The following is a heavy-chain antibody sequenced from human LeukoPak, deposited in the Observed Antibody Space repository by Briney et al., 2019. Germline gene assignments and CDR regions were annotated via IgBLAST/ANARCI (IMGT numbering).Heavy chain of an antibody. J-gene: IGHJ5*02. D-gene: IGHD3-22*01. V-gene: IGHV4-39*07. CDR1: GGSISSSSCY. CDR2: IYYSGST. Sequence: SETLSLTCTVSGGSISSSSCYWGWIRQPPGKGLEWIGSIYYSGSTYYNPSLKSRVTISIDTSNNQFSLKLSSVTAADTAVYYCARERNYYDSSGSNWFDPWGQGTLVTVSS. CDR3: ARERNYYDSSGSNWFDP.